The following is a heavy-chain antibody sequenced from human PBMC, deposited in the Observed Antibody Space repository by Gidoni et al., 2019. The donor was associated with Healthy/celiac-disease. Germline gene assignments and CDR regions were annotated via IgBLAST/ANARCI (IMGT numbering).Heavy chain of an antibody. CDR1: GFTFGSYS. CDR2: ISSSSSYI. J-gene: IGHJ4*02. Sequence: EVQLVESGGGLVKHGGSLSISCAASGFTFGSYSMNCVRQAPGKGLEWVSSISSSSSYIYYADSVKGLFTISRDNSNNSLYLQMNSLRAEDTALYYCARGVYSSSWYDPRAGDYLDYWGQGSLVTVSS. V-gene: IGHV3-21*01. CDR3: ARGVYSSSWYDPRAGDYLDY. D-gene: IGHD6-13*01.